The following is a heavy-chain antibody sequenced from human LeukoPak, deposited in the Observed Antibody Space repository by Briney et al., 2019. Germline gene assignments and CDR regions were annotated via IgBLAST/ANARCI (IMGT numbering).Heavy chain of an antibody. V-gene: IGHV4-59*08. J-gene: IGHJ2*01. CDR2: IYYSGST. Sequence: KPSETLSLTCTVPGGSISSYYWSWIRQPPGKGLEWIGYIYYSGSTNYNPSLKSRVTISVDTSKNQFSLKLSSVTAADTAVYYRATGSHYWYFDLWGRGTLVTVSS. CDR1: GGSISSYY. CDR3: ATGSHYWYFDL. D-gene: IGHD1-26*01.